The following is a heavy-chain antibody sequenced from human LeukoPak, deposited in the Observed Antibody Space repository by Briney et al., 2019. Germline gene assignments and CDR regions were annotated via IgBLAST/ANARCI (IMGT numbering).Heavy chain of an antibody. V-gene: IGHV3-23*01. CDR1: GFTFNSYA. CDR3: AKDRWELLHRGWFDP. D-gene: IGHD1-26*01. J-gene: IGHJ5*02. CDR2: ISGSGGST. Sequence: GGSLTLSCTASGFTFNSYAMSWLPQAPGKGLEGVSAISGSGGSTYCADSVRGRFTISRDNSKNTQYLQMNSLRAEDTAVYYCAKDRWELLHRGWFDPWGQGTLVTVSS.